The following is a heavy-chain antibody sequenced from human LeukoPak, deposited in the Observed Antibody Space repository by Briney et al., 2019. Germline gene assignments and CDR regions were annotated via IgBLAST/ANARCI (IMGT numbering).Heavy chain of an antibody. CDR3: ARGAGTTVTTRNWFDP. CDR1: GFTFSSYW. Sequence: PGGSLRLSRAASGFTFSSYWMHWVRQAPGKGLVWVSRINSDGSSTSYADSVKGRFTISRDNAKNTLYLQMNSLRAEDTAVYYCARGAGTTVTTRNWFDPWGQGTLVTVSS. J-gene: IGHJ5*02. CDR2: INSDGSST. V-gene: IGHV3-74*01. D-gene: IGHD4-17*01.